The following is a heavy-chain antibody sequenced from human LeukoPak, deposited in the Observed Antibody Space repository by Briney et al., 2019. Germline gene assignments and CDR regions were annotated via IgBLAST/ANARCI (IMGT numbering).Heavy chain of an antibody. D-gene: IGHD3-22*01. Sequence: ASVKVSCKVSGYTFTDCYMHWVRQAPGQGLEWMGWINPNSGGTNYAQKFQGRVTMTRDTSISTAYMELSRLRSDDTAVYYCATLDSSGYYSHFDYWGQGTLVTVSS. V-gene: IGHV1-2*02. J-gene: IGHJ4*02. CDR1: GYTFTDCY. CDR3: ATLDSSGYYSHFDY. CDR2: INPNSGGT.